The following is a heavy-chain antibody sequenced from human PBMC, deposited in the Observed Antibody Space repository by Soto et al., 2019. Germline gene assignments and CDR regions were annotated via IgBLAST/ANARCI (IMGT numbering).Heavy chain of an antibody. J-gene: IGHJ4*02. V-gene: IGHV3-7*05. CDR1: VFTFSSDS. CDR2: IKEDGTEQ. D-gene: IGHD2-21*02. CDR3: VLLSSDDGGDQFSF. Sequence: PGESLKISCAASVFTFSSDSITWVRQAPGKGLEWVANIKEDGTEQYQVDSVKGRFTFSRDNAKRTLYLQMNSLRVEDTAVYYCVLLSSDDGGDQFSFWGRGSLVTGSS.